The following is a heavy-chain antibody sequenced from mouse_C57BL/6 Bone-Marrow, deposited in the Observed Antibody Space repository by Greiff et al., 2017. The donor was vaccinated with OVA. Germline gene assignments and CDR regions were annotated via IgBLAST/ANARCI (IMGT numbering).Heavy chain of an antibody. CDR1: GYSITSGYY. J-gene: IGHJ3*01. Sequence: EVQLVESGPGLVKPSQSLSLTCSVTGYSITSGYYWNWIRQFPGNKLEWMGYISYDGSNNYNPSLKNRISITRDTSKNQFFLKLNSVATEDTATYYCASFYYYGSPFAYWGQGTLVTVSA. CDR2: ISYDGSN. V-gene: IGHV3-6*01. CDR3: ASFYYYGSPFAY. D-gene: IGHD1-1*01.